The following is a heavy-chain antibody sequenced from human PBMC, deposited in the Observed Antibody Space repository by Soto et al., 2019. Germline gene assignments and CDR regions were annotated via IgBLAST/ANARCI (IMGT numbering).Heavy chain of an antibody. CDR2: ISAYSGDT. Sequence: ASVKVSCKTSGFTFTNYAINWVRQAPGQGLQWMGWISAYSGDTKYAQRFQDRLTVTTDPSTTTAYMELRSLRSDDTAVYYCARDGRAFSIFGETMDVWGQGTTVTV. CDR1: GFTFTNYA. V-gene: IGHV1-18*01. D-gene: IGHD3-3*01. J-gene: IGHJ6*02. CDR3: ARDGRAFSIFGETMDV.